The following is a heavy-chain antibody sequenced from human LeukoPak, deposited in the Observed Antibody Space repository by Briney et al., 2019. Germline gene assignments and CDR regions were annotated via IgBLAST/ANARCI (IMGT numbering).Heavy chain of an antibody. J-gene: IGHJ4*02. D-gene: IGHD6-13*01. Sequence: GSLRLSCTASGFTVNSDYMTWVRQAPGKGLEWVSIIYSGGNTYYADSVKGRFTISRDNAKNSLYLQMNSLRAEDTAVYYCARAYSSIPEGYWGQGTLVTVSS. CDR2: IYSGGNT. V-gene: IGHV3-66*01. CDR3: ARAYSSIPEGY. CDR1: GFTVNSDY.